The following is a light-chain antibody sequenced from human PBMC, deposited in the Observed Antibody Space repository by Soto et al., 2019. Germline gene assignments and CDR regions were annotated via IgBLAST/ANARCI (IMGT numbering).Light chain of an antibody. Sequence: DIQMTQSPATLSASVGDRVSISCRASQSIGVSLAWYQQKPGTAPKLLIYDGFTVDFGVPSRFSGTGSGTEFTLTISSLQPEDFATYYCQHYDGFSRSVGQGTKVEVK. J-gene: IGKJ1*01. V-gene: IGKV1-5*01. CDR2: DGF. CDR3: QHYDGFSRS. CDR1: QSIGVS.